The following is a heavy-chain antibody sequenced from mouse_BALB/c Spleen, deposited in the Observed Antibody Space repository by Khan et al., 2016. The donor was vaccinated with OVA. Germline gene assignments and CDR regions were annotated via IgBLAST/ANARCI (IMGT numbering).Heavy chain of an antibody. CDR2: IWGDGST. Sequence: QVQLKESGPGLVAPSQSLSITCTVSGFSLTSYGVSWVRQSPGKGLEWLGVIWGDGSTNYYSTLISRLIISKDNSTSQVFLQLTGLQTDDTATYYCAKCTPDYDCMDYWGQGTSVTVSA. J-gene: IGHJ4*01. CDR3: AKCTPDYDCMDY. V-gene: IGHV2-3*01. CDR1: GFSLTSYG.